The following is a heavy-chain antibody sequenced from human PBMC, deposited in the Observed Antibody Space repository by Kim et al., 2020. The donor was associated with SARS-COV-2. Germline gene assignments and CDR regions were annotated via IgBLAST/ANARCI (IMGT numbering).Heavy chain of an antibody. V-gene: IGHV3-9*01. CDR3: AKDLAVAGTYFDY. Sequence: YADSVKGRFTISRDNAKNSLYLQMNSLRAEDTALYYCAKDLAVAGTYFDYWGQGTLVTVSS. J-gene: IGHJ4*02. D-gene: IGHD6-19*01.